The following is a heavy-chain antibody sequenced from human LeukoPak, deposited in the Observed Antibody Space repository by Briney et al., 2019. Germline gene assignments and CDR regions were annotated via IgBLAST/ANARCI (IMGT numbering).Heavy chain of an antibody. V-gene: IGHV4-61*02. CDR3: ARDMGAYNWNWFDP. Sequence: SETLSLTCTVSGGSISSGSYYWSWIRQPAGKGLEWIGRIYTSGSTNYNPSLKSRVTISVDTSKNQFSLKLSSVTAADTAVYYCARDMGAYNWNWFDPWGQGTLVTVSS. J-gene: IGHJ5*02. D-gene: IGHD1-20*01. CDR2: IYTSGST. CDR1: GGSISSGSYY.